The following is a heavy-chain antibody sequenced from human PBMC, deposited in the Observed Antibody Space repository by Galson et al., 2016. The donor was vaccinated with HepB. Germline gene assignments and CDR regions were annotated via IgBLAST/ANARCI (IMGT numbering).Heavy chain of an antibody. CDR1: GFSVSYQY. D-gene: IGHD6-19*01. CDR2: IYSDDRR. J-gene: IGHJ4*02. CDR3: LSLYRSGY. Sequence: SLRLSCAVSGFSVSYQYMSWVRQAPGKGLEWVSVIYSDDRRFYVDSVKGRFSIPRDNSQNILYLHMSSLRLDDTAVYYCLSLYRSGYWGQGTPVTVSP. V-gene: IGHV3-53*01.